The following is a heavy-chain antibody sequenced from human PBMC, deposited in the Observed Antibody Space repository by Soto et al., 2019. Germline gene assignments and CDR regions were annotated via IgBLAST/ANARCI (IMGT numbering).Heavy chain of an antibody. CDR3: ASTYSTSWYWFDP. D-gene: IGHD6-13*01. CDR1: GFSLSTAGLG. Sequence: QVTVKESGPVLVKPTETLTLTCTVSGFSLSTAGLGVSWIRQPPGKALEWLAHIFSNDEKSYSTSLKSRLTISKDTSKSQVVLDMTNMDPVDTATYYCASTYSTSWYWFDPWGQGTLVTVSS. CDR2: IFSNDEK. J-gene: IGHJ5*02. V-gene: IGHV2-26*01.